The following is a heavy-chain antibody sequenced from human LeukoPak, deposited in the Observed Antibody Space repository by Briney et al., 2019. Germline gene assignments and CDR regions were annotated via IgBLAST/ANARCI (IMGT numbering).Heavy chain of an antibody. CDR2: INHSGGT. CDR1: GGSFSGYY. J-gene: IGHJ4*02. Sequence: SETLSLTCAVYGGSFSGYYWSWIRQPPGKGLEWIGEINHSGGTNYNPSLKSRVTIPVDTSKNQFSLKLSSVTAADTAVYYCARGQRGGSYYLDRRFQPFDYWGQGTLVTVSS. V-gene: IGHV4-34*01. D-gene: IGHD1-26*01. CDR3: ARGQRGGSYYLDRRFQPFDY.